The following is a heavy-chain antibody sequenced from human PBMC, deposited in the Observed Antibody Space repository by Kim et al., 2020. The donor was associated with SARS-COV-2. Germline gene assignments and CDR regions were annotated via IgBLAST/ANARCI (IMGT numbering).Heavy chain of an antibody. CDR2: T. Sequence: TYYNPSLKSRVTISVDTSKNQFSLKLSSVTAADTAVYYCARDLDRYWFDPWGQGTLVTVSS. V-gene: IGHV4-31*02. J-gene: IGHJ5*02. CDR3: ARDLDRYWFDP.